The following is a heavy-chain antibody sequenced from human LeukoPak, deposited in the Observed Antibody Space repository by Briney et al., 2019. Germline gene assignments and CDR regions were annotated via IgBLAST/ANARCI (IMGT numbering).Heavy chain of an antibody. V-gene: IGHV3-30*18. CDR2: ISYDGSNK. CDR1: GFIFSHYG. CDR3: AKDESSSWKGHGMDV. D-gene: IGHD6-13*01. J-gene: IGHJ6*02. Sequence: GGSLRLSCAASGFIFSHYGTHWVRQAPGKGLEWVAVISYDGSNKYYADSVKGRFTISRDNSKNTLYLQMNSLRAEDTAVYYCAKDESSSWKGHGMDVWGQGTTVTVSS.